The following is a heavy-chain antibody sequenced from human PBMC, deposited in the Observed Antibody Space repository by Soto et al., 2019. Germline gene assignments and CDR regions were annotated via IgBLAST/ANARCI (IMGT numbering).Heavy chain of an antibody. J-gene: IGHJ4*02. CDR3: ALGDPTAPYFYS. V-gene: IGHV1-8*01. CDR2: MNPNRGNT. Sequence: GASVKVSCKASGYTFTRYDINWGGQATGQGIEWMGWMNPNRGNTGYAQKVQGRVTRTRDTSRSTAYMELSSLRSEDTAVYYCALGDPTAPYFYSFGQRALVTVSS. CDR1: GYTFTRYD. D-gene: IGHD5-18*01.